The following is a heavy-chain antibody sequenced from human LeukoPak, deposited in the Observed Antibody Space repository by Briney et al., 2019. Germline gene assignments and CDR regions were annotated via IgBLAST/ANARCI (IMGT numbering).Heavy chain of an antibody. V-gene: IGHV3-23*01. Sequence: GGSLRLSCAASGFTFSSYAMSWARQAPGKGLEWVSAISGSGGSTYYADSVKGRFTISGDNSKNTLYLQMNSLRAEDTAVYYCAKDYDKEYYDILTGYSPNVGFDYWGQGTLVTVSS. CDR1: GFTFSSYA. CDR2: ISGSGGST. D-gene: IGHD3-9*01. CDR3: AKDYDKEYYDILTGYSPNVGFDY. J-gene: IGHJ4*02.